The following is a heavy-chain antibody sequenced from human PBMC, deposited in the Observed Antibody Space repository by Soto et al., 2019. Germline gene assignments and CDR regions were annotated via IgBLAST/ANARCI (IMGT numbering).Heavy chain of an antibody. CDR3: SKNRYSSSPYYKDV. D-gene: IGHD6-6*01. Sequence: HPGGSLRLSCAASGFTFSSYAMSWVRQAPGKGLEWVSVIISSGVTTYYADSVKGRFTVSRDNSRNTLYLQMNSLRAEDTAVYYCSKNRYSSSPYYKDVWGKGTTVTVSS. J-gene: IGHJ6*03. CDR2: IISSGVTT. V-gene: IGHV3-23*01. CDR1: GFTFSSYA.